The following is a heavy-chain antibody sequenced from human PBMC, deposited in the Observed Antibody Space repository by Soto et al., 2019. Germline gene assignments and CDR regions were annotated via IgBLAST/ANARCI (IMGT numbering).Heavy chain of an antibody. J-gene: IGHJ6*02. Sequence: SVKVSCKASGGTFSSYAISWVRQAPGQGLEWMGGIIPIFGTANYAQKFQGRVTITADESTSTAYMELSSLRSEDTAVYYCARAHPSGLGSYSYYYYGMDVWGLGTTVTVSS. D-gene: IGHD3-10*01. CDR3: ARAHPSGLGSYSYYYYGMDV. CDR2: IIPIFGTA. V-gene: IGHV1-69*13. CDR1: GGTFSSYA.